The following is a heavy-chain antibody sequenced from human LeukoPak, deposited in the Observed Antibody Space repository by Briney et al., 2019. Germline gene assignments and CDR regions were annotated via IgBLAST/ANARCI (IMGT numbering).Heavy chain of an antibody. CDR3: AKKPATIKFPFDI. D-gene: IGHD5-24*01. J-gene: IGHJ4*02. V-gene: IGHV3-23*01. Sequence: QPGGSLRLSCVGSGFSFSTYDMSWVRQTPGKGLEWVSAISTTGGYTEDADSVKGRFTISRDNSQNTLFLQMHSLRAEDTAVYYCAKKPATIKFPFDIWGQGTLVTVSP. CDR2: ISTTGGYT. CDR1: GFSFSTYD.